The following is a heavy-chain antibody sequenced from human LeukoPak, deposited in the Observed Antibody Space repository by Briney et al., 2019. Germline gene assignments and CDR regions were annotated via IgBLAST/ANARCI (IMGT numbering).Heavy chain of an antibody. D-gene: IGHD6-19*01. CDR3: ARVRISSGPGGYYFDY. CDR1: GLTFSAFS. V-gene: IGHV3-48*04. CDR2: ISSSSSTI. Sequence: GGSLRLSCAASGLTFSAFSMNGVRQAPGKGPEWVSYISSSSSTIYYADSVKGRFTISRDNAKNSLYLQMNSLRAEDTAVYYCARVRISSGPGGYYFDYWGQGTLVTVSS. J-gene: IGHJ4*02.